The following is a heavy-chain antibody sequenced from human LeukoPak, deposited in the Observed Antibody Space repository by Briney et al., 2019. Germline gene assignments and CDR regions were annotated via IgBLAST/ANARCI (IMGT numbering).Heavy chain of an antibody. J-gene: IGHJ4*02. D-gene: IGHD6-13*01. CDR2: NYYSGTT. Sequence: PSETLSLTCTVSGGSLSSYYWSWIRQPPGKGLEWIGYNYYSGTTNYNPSLKSRVTISVDTSKNQFSLKLSSVTAADTAVYYCARGVYIAAAQYGYWGQGTLVTVSS. V-gene: IGHV4-59*01. CDR1: GGSLSSYY. CDR3: ARGVYIAAAQYGY.